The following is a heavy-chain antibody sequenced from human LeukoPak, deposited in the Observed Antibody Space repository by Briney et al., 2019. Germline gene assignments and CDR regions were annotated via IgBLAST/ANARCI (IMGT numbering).Heavy chain of an antibody. D-gene: IGHD4/OR15-4a*01. CDR1: GFTFSSSA. V-gene: IGHV3-23*01. CDR2: ISGSGVST. Sequence: GGSLRLSCEAAGFTFSSSAMSWVRQAPGKGREWVSAISGSGVSTYFADSMKGRFTISRDNSRNTLYLQMNSLRAEDTAVYYCAKDDRMSTGYGASDYWGQGTLVTVPS. CDR3: AKDDRMSTGYGASDY. J-gene: IGHJ4*02.